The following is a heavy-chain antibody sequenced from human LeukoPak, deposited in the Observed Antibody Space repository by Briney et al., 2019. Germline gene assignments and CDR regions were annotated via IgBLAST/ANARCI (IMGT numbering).Heavy chain of an antibody. V-gene: IGHV3-33*01. D-gene: IGHD3-9*01. J-gene: IGHJ6*02. Sequence: GGSLRPSCAASGFTFSSYGMHWVRQAPGKGLEWVAVIWYDGSNKYYADSVKGRFTISRDNSKNTLYLQMNSLRAEDTAVYYCARDTRAYYDILTGSYYYYYGMDVWGQGTTVTVSS. CDR1: GFTFSSYG. CDR2: IWYDGSNK. CDR3: ARDTRAYYDILTGSYYYYYGMDV.